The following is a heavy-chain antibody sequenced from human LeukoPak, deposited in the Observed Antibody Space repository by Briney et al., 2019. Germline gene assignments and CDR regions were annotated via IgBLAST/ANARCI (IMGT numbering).Heavy chain of an antibody. J-gene: IGHJ3*02. Sequence: SETLSLTCAVYGGSFSGYYWSWIRQPPGKGLEWIGYIYHSGSTYYNPSLKSRVTISVDRSKNQFSLKLSSVTAADTAVYYCARGMAWNYYDSSGYGLSGAFDIWGQGTMVTVSS. CDR3: ARGMAWNYYDSSGYGLSGAFDI. CDR1: GGSFSGYY. CDR2: IYHSGST. D-gene: IGHD3-22*01. V-gene: IGHV4-34*01.